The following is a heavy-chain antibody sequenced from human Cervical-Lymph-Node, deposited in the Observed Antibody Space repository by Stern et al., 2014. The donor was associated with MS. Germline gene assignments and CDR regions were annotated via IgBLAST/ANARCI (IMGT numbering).Heavy chain of an antibody. J-gene: IGHJ4*02. CDR2: IWYDGSNK. Sequence: VQLAASGGGVVQPGRSLRLSCAASGFTFSSYGMHWVRQAPGQGLEWVAVIWYDGSNKYYADSVKGRFTISRDNSKNTLYLQMNSLRAEDTAVYYCARDLGGDLHFDYWGQGTLVTVSS. D-gene: IGHD2-21*02. V-gene: IGHV3-33*01. CDR1: GFTFSSYG. CDR3: ARDLGGDLHFDY.